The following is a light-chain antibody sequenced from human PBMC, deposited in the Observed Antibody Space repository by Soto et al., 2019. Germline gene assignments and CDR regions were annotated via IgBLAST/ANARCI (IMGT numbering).Light chain of an antibody. CDR1: QDITNF. V-gene: IGKV1-33*01. CDR3: QQYDILPWT. Sequence: DIQMTQSPSSLSASVGDRVTITCQASQDITNFLNWYQQKPGKAPNLLIYAASKLDTGVPSRFSGSGSGTDFTFTISSLQPEDIATYYCQQYDILPWTFGQGTKVEIK. CDR2: AAS. J-gene: IGKJ1*01.